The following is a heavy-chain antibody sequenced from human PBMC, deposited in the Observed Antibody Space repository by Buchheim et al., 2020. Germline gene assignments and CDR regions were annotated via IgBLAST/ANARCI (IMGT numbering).Heavy chain of an antibody. Sequence: QVQLQQWGAGLLKPSETLSLTCAVYGGSFSGYYWSWIRQPPGKGLEWIGEINHSGSTNYNPSLKSRVTISVDTSKNQFPLKLSSVTAADTAVYYCARRKNWGRYGSAYYYGMDVWGQGTT. CDR1: GGSFSGYY. D-gene: IGHD3-10*01. J-gene: IGHJ6*02. V-gene: IGHV4-34*01. CDR3: ARRKNWGRYGSAYYYGMDV. CDR2: INHSGST.